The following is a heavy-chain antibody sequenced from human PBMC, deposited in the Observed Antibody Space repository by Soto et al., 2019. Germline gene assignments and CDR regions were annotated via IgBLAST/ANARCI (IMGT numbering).Heavy chain of an antibody. CDR1: GYTFGTYH. D-gene: IGHD3-3*01. Sequence: ASVKVSCKASGYTFGTYHINWVRQSAGQGLEWMGWMNPSSGKTDYAQTFQGRVTMTRNNSITTAYLELSSLTSEDTAIYFCAREAAYYDSSSGYFTFRDPGAFDMWGQGTMVTVSS. CDR3: AREAAYYDSSSGYFTFRDPGAFDM. J-gene: IGHJ3*02. V-gene: IGHV1-8*01. CDR2: MNPSSGKT.